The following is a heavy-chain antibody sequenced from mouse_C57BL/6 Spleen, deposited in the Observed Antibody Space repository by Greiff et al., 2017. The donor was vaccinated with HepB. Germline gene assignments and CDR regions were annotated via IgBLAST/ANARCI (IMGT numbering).Heavy chain of an antibody. V-gene: IGHV1-15*01. D-gene: IGHD1-1*01. CDR2: IDPETGGT. J-gene: IGHJ4*01. CDR1: GYTFTDYE. Sequence: QVQLQQSGAELVRPGASVTLSCKASGYTFTDYEMHWVKQTPVHGLEWIGAIDPETGGTAYNQKFKGKAILTADKSSSTAYMELRSLTSEDSAVYYCTRSTTVVDNYYAIDYWGQGTSVTVSS. CDR3: TRSTTVVDNYYAIDY.